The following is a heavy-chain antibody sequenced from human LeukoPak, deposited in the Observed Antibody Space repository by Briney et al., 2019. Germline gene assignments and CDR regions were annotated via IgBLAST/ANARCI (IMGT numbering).Heavy chain of an antibody. CDR1: GGSISSCGYY. Sequence: SETLSLTCTVSGGSISSCGYYWGWIRQSPGKGLEWFGSIYKSGSTYYNPSLKSRVTISVDTSKNQFSLKLTSVTAADTAVYYCARPSTSGSGTYSFDYWGQGTLVTVSS. CDR2: IYKSGST. V-gene: IGHV4-39*01. J-gene: IGHJ4*02. CDR3: ARPSTSGSGTYSFDY. D-gene: IGHD3-10*01.